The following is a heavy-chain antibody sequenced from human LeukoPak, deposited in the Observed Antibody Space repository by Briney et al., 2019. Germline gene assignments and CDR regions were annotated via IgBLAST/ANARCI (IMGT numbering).Heavy chain of an antibody. CDR3: ARGETSYAY. D-gene: IGHD5-18*01. Sequence: PGGSLRLSCAASGFTLSSYWMTWVRQAPGKGLEWVANIKQDGSEKYYVDSVKGRFTISRDNAENSLYLQMSSLRAEDTALYFCARGETSYAYWGQGTLVTVSS. J-gene: IGHJ4*02. CDR2: IKQDGSEK. V-gene: IGHV3-7*04. CDR1: GFTLSSYW.